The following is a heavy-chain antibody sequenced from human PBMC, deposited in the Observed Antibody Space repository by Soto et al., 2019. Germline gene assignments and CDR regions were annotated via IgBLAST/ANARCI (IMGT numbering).Heavy chain of an antibody. Sequence: PGASVKVSCKASGYTFTSYDINWVRQATGQGLEWMGWMNPNSGNTGYAQKFQGRVTMTRNTSISTAYMELSSLRSEDTAVYYCARVFCSGGSCYSDYWGQGTLVTVSS. CDR1: GYTFTSYD. J-gene: IGHJ4*02. CDR3: ARVFCSGGSCYSDY. D-gene: IGHD2-15*01. CDR2: MNPNSGNT. V-gene: IGHV1-8*01.